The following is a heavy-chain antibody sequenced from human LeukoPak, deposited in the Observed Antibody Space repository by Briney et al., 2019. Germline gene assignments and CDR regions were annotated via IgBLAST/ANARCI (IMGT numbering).Heavy chain of an antibody. D-gene: IGHD6-13*01. Sequence: GASVKVSCKASGYTFTSYAMNWVRQAPGQGLEWMGWINTNTGNPTYAQGFTGRFVFSLDTSVSTAYLQISSLKAEDTAVYYCARVGTPGPGLGLTEPYIAAADTLGMDVWGQGTTVTVSS. CDR2: INTNTGNP. J-gene: IGHJ6*02. CDR3: ARVGTPGPGLGLTEPYIAAADTLGMDV. CDR1: GYTFTSYA. V-gene: IGHV7-4-1*02.